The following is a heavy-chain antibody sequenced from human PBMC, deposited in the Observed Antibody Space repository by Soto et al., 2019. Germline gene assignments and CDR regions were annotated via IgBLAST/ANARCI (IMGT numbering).Heavy chain of an antibody. CDR1: GFTLSGHY. CDR2: SRNKDHSYST. V-gene: IGHV3-72*01. CDR3: VRGHWSFDY. Sequence: EVHLVESGGGLVQPGGSLRLSCAASGFTLSGHYMDWVRQAPGKGLEWVARSRNKDHSYSTEYAASVKGRFTISRDDSQNSLYLLMTSLKAEDTAVYYCVRGHWSFDYWGQGTVVTVSS. D-gene: IGHD2-8*02. J-gene: IGHJ4*02.